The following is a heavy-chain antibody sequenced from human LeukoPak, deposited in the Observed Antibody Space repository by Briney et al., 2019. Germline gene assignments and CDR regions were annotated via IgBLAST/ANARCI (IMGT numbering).Heavy chain of an antibody. V-gene: IGHV3-48*02. J-gene: IGHJ4*02. CDR1: GFTFSSYS. CDR3: AREPSFYGDYEVYYFDY. CDR2: ISSSSSTI. Sequence: GGSLRLSCAASGFTFSSYSMNWVRQAPGKGLEWVSYISSSSSTIYYADSVKGRFTISRDNAKNSLYLQMNSLRDEDTAVYYCAREPSFYGDYEVYYFDYWGQGTLVTASS. D-gene: IGHD4-17*01.